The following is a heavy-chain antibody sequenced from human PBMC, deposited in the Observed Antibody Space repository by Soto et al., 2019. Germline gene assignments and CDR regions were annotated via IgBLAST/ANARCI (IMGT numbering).Heavy chain of an antibody. Sequence: GGSLRLSCAASGFTFCSYAMSWVRQAPGKGLEWVSAISGSGVSTYYADSVKVRFTISRDNSKNALYLLMNSLRAEDMAVYYCAKDSRQWLVTGPFDYWGQGTLVSVSS. J-gene: IGHJ4*02. D-gene: IGHD6-19*01. CDR3: AKDSRQWLVTGPFDY. V-gene: IGHV3-23*01. CDR1: GFTFCSYA. CDR2: ISGSGVST.